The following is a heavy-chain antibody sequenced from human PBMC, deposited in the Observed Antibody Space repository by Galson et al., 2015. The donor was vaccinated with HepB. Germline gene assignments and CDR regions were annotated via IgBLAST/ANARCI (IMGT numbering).Heavy chain of an antibody. Sequence: SLRLSCAASGFTFSRYWMGWVRQAPGKGMECVANINQDGSQSSSVDSVKGRFTISRDNAKNSLFLQMNSLRVEDTAVYYCATANDYRLDYWGQGTLLTVSS. D-gene: IGHD1-1*01. CDR2: INQDGSQS. CDR3: ATANDYRLDY. CDR1: GFTFSRYW. V-gene: IGHV3-7*01. J-gene: IGHJ4*02.